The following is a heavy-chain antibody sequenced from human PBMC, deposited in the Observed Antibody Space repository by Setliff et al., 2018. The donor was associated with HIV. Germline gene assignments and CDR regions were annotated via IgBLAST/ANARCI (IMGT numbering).Heavy chain of an antibody. J-gene: IGHJ3*02. CDR2: ITHSGST. CDR3: ARVVPREVAPGGFDI. D-gene: IGHD5-12*01. CDR1: GGSFSGYY. Sequence: KPSETLSLTCAVYGGSFSGYYWTWIRQPPGKGLEWIGEITHSGSTNYNPSLETRVTISVDTSKNQFSLKLTSVTAADTAVYFCARVVPREVAPGGFDIWGQGTMVTVSS. V-gene: IGHV4-34*01.